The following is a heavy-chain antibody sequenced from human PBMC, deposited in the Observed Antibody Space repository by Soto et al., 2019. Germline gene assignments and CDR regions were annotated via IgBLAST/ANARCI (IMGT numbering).Heavy chain of an antibody. CDR2: ISYDGSNK. Sequence: SLRLSCAASGFTFSSYGMHWVRQAPGKGLEWVAVISYDGSNKYYADSVKGRFTISRDNSKNTLYLQMNSLRAEDTAVYYCAKVQVPFGDGYNVRPFDYWGQGTLVTVSS. J-gene: IGHJ4*02. CDR3: AKVQVPFGDGYNVRPFDY. D-gene: IGHD5-12*01. V-gene: IGHV3-30*18. CDR1: GFTFSSYG.